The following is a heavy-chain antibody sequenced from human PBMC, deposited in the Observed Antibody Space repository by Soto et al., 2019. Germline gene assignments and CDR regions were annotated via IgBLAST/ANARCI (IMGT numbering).Heavy chain of an antibody. J-gene: IGHJ6*03. CDR1: GFTVSSNY. V-gene: IGHV3-53*04. CDR3: ARGSDRGAVAGNAYYYYMDV. Sequence: GGSLRLSCAASGFTVSSNYMSWVRQAPGKGLEWVSVIYSGGSTYYADSVKGRFTISRHNSKNTLYLQMNSLRAEDTAVYYCARGSDRGAVAGNAYYYYMDVWGKGTTVTVSS. D-gene: IGHD6-19*01. CDR2: IYSGGST.